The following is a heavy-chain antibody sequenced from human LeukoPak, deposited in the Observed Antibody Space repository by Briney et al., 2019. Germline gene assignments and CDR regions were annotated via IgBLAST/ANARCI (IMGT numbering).Heavy chain of an antibody. V-gene: IGHV4-61*02. CDR1: GGSISSGSYY. D-gene: IGHD3-3*01. Sequence: SQTLSLTCTVSGGSISSGSYYWSWIRQPAGKGLEWIGRIYTSGSTNYNPSLKGRVTISVDTSKNQFSLKLSSVTAADTAVYYCARGYYDFWSGSALYYYGMDVWGQGTTVTVSS. J-gene: IGHJ6*02. CDR3: ARGYYDFWSGSALYYYGMDV. CDR2: IYTSGST.